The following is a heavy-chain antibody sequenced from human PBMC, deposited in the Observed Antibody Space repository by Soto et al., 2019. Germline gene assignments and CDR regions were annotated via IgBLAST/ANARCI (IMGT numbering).Heavy chain of an antibody. J-gene: IGHJ6*02. V-gene: IGHV3-33*01. CDR3: SRDDYGMDV. CDR2: IWYDGSRK. Sequence: QVVESGGGVVQPGRSLRLSCAASGFIFNTYHMHWVRQAPAKGLEWVAVIWYDGSRKYYADSVKGRVTVSRGNSKSTLYLEMNSLSDEDTAISDCSRDDYGMDVWGPGTTVTVSS. CDR1: GFIFNTYH.